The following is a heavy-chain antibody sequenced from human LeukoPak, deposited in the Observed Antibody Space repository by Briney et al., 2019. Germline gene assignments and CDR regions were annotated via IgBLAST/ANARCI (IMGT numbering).Heavy chain of an antibody. J-gene: IGHJ4*02. V-gene: IGHV1-2*02. D-gene: IGHD1-26*01. Sequence: ASVKVSCKASGYTFTTHYLHWVRQAPGQGLQWMAMFNPVGRPRYAQKFQGRVTMTRDTSISTAYMELSRLRSDDTAVYYCARDLSYFTYWGQGTLVTVSS. CDR1: GYTFTTHY. CDR3: ARDLSYFTY. CDR2: FNPVGRP.